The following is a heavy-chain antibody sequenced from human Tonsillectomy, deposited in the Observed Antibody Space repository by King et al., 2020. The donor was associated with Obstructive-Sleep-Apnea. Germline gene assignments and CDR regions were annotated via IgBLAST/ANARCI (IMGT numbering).Heavy chain of an antibody. V-gene: IGHV3-7*03. J-gene: IGHJ4*02. CDR2: IKQDGSER. Sequence: QLVQSGGGLVQPGGSLRLSCAASGFTFSNYWMTWVRQAPEKGLEWVANIKQDGSERYFVDPVNGRFTITRDNAKNSLYLQMNRLRAEDTAVYYCARWLYDSGWYGYYIDYWGQGTLVTVSS. CDR1: GFTFSNYW. D-gene: IGHD6-13*01. CDR3: ARWLYDSGWYGYYIDY.